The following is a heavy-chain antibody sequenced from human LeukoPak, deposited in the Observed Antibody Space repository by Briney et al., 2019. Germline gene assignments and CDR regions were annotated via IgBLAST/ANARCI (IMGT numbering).Heavy chain of an antibody. Sequence: GGSLRLSCAASGFTFSSYGMSWVRQAPGKGLEWVSAISGSGGSTYYADSVKGRFTISRDNSKNTLYLQMNSLRAEDTAVYYCAAGSGWYYAFDIWGQGTMVTVSS. CDR1: GFTFSSYG. CDR2: ISGSGGST. J-gene: IGHJ3*02. CDR3: AAGSGWYYAFDI. D-gene: IGHD6-19*01. V-gene: IGHV3-23*01.